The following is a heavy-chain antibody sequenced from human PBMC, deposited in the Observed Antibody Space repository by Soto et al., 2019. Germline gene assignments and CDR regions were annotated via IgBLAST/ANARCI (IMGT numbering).Heavy chain of an antibody. CDR2: IIPIFGTA. V-gene: IGHV1-69*13. D-gene: IGHD3-3*01. CDR1: GGTFSSYA. CDR3: ARVRDFWSGYYGYYGMDV. Sequence: SVKVSCKASGGTFSSYAISWVRQAPGQGLEWMGGIIPIFGTANYAQKFQGRVTITADESTSTAYMELSSLRSEDTAVYYCARVRDFWSGYYGYYGMDVWGQGTTVTVSS. J-gene: IGHJ6*02.